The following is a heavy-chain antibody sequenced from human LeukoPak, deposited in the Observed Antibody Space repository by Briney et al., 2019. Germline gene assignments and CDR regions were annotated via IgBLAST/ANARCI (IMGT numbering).Heavy chain of an antibody. V-gene: IGHV1-69*13. CDR3: ARTKLYQLLFWDWFDP. CDR1: GYTFTSYD. Sequence: SVKVSCKASGYTFTSYDINWVRQATGQGLEWMGGIIPIIGTTNYAQNFQGRVTITADESTNTAYMELSSLSSEDTAIYYCARTKLYQLLFWDWFDPWGQGTLVTVSS. CDR2: IIPIIGTT. J-gene: IGHJ5*02. D-gene: IGHD3-22*01.